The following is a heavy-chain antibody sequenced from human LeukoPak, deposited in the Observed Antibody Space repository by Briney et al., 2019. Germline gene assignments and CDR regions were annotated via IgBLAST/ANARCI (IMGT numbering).Heavy chain of an antibody. V-gene: IGHV1-2*02. CDR3: ARDQGGSFVLDY. CDR2: INPNSGGT. CDR1: GYTFTGYY. J-gene: IGHJ4*02. Sequence: ASVTVSCKASGYTFTGYYMHWVRPAPGQGLEWMGWINPNSGGTNYAQKFQGRVTMTRDTSISTAYMELSRLRSDDTAVYYCARDQGGSFVLDYWGQGTLVTVSS. D-gene: IGHD1-26*01.